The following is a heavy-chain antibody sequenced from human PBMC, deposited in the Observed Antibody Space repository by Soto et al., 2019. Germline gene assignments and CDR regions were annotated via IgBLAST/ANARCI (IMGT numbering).Heavy chain of an antibody. CDR2: VSGSGRDT. Sequence: EVQLLESGGGLVQPGGSLRLSCAASGLTFSSFTFSRFAMNWVRQAPGKGLEWVSGVSGSGRDTYYADSVRGRFTISRDNSKDTVYLQMNSLRAEDTAVYYCAKDRCGGDCYFLDFWGQGTLVTVSS. D-gene: IGHD2-21*02. J-gene: IGHJ4*02. CDR1: GLTFSSFTFSRFA. V-gene: IGHV3-23*01. CDR3: AKDRCGGDCYFLDF.